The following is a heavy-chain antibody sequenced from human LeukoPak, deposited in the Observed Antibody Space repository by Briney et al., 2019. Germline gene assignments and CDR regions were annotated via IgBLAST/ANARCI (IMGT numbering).Heavy chain of an antibody. V-gene: IGHV1-8*01. J-gene: IGHJ6*03. CDR3: ARGSLRTKYCSSTSCYNYYYMDV. CDR2: MNPNSGNT. D-gene: IGHD2-2*02. Sequence: AASVKVSCKASGYTFTSYDINWVRQATGQGLEWMGWMNPNSGNTGYAQKFQGRVTMTRNTSISTAYMELSSLRSEDTAVYYCARGSLRTKYCSSTSCYNYYYMDVWGKGTTVTVSS. CDR1: GYTFTSYD.